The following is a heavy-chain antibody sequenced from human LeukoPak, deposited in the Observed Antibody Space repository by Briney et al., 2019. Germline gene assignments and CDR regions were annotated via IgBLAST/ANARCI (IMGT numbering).Heavy chain of an antibody. J-gene: IGHJ4*02. D-gene: IGHD1-7*01. CDR1: GGTFSSYA. CDR3: ARDQEARLAWNSPRSFDY. V-gene: IGHV1-69*13. Sequence: ASVKVSCKASGGTFSSYAISWVRQAPGQGLEWMGGIIPIFGTANYAQKFQGRVTITADESTSTAYMELSSLRSEDTAVYYCARDQEARLAWNSPRSFDYWGQGTLVTVSS. CDR2: IIPIFGTA.